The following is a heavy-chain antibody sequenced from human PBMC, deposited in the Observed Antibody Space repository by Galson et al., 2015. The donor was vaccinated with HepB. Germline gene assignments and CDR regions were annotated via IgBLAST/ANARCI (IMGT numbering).Heavy chain of an antibody. V-gene: IGHV1-2*02. D-gene: IGHD3-3*01. Sequence: SVKVSCKASGYTLNAHFIHWVRQAPGQGLEWMGGINPNSGGTNFAEKFQGRVTLTRDTSISTFYMELRRLRSDDTAIYYCARDQNYDFWSGSDYWGQGTLVTVSS. CDR2: INPNSGGT. J-gene: IGHJ4*02. CDR3: ARDQNYDFWSGSDY. CDR1: GYTLNAHF.